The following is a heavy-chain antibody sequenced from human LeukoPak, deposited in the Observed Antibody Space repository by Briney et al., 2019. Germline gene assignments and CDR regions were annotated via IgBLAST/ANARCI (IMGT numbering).Heavy chain of an antibody. D-gene: IGHD3-10*01. CDR3: ARDRFRVVRGVRYYYYGMDV. CDR2: IGTAGDT. J-gene: IGHJ6*02. Sequence: GGSLRLSCAAPGFTFSSYDMHWVRHATGNGLEWVSAIGTAGDTYYTGSVKGRFTTSRENAKNSLYLQMNSLRAGDTAVYYCARDRFRVVRGVRYYYYGMDVWGQGTTVTVSS. CDR1: GFTFSSYD. V-gene: IGHV3-13*04.